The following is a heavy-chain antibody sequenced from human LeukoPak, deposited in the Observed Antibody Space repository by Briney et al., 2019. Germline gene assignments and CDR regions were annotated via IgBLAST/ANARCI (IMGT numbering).Heavy chain of an antibody. D-gene: IGHD6-19*01. CDR2: INPNSGGT. J-gene: IGHJ4*02. Sequence: ASVNVSCKASGYNFTGYYMHWVRQAPGQGLECMGWINPNSGGTKYAQKFQGRVTMTRDTSISTAYMELSRLRSDDTAVYYCARGGVAGTIDYWGQGTLVTVSS. CDR3: ARGGVAGTIDY. CDR1: GYNFTGYY. V-gene: IGHV1-2*02.